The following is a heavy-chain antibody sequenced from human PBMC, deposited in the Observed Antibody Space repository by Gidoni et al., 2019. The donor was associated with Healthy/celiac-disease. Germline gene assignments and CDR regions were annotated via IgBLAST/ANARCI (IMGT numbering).Heavy chain of an antibody. CDR2: INHSGST. J-gene: IGHJ4*02. D-gene: IGHD2-8*01. CDR3: ARGRRYCTNGVCYYSSGWPSYYFDY. Sequence: QVQLQQWGAGLLKPSETLSLTCAVYGGSFSGYYWSGIRQPPGKGLEWIGEINHSGSTNYNPSLKSRVTLSVDTSKNQFSLKLSSVTAADTAVYYCARGRRYCTNGVCYYSSGWPSYYFDYWGQGTLVTVSS. V-gene: IGHV4-34*01. CDR1: GGSFSGYY.